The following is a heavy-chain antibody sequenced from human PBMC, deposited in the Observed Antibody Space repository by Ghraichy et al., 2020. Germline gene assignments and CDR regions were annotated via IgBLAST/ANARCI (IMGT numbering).Heavy chain of an antibody. CDR2: IYYSGTT. J-gene: IGHJ5*02. CDR3: ARLIASTGSSDWFDP. V-gene: IGHV4-59*01. Sequence: ETLSLTCTVSGDSISGSYWSWIRQPPGKGLEWIGYIYYSGTTIYNPSLKSRVTISVDTSKNQFSLKLTSVTAADTAVYYCARLIASTGSSDWFDPWGQGTLVTVPS. D-gene: IGHD1-1*01. CDR1: GDSISGSY.